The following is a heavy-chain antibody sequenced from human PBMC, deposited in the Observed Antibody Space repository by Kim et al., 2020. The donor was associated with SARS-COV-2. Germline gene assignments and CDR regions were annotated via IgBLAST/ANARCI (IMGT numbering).Heavy chain of an antibody. D-gene: IGHD3-10*01. J-gene: IGHJ3*02. Sequence: SETLSLTCTVSGGSISSSSYYWGWIRQPPGKGLEWIGSIYYSGSTYYNPSLKSRVTISVDTSKNQFSLKLSSVTAADTAVYYCARPGEGDAFDIWGQGTMVTVSS. CDR1: GGSISSSSYY. V-gene: IGHV4-39*01. CDR3: ARPGEGDAFDI. CDR2: IYYSGST.